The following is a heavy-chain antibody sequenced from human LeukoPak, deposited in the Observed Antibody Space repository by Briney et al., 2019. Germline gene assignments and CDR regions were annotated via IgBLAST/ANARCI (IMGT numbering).Heavy chain of an antibody. CDR2: MNPNSGNT. CDR1: GYTFTGYY. Sequence: ASVKVSCKASGYTFTGYYMHWVRQAPGQGLEWMGRMNPNSGNTGYAQKFQGRVTMTRNTSISTAYMELSSLRSEDTAVYYCGLGFGGVIDDDAFDIWGQGTMVTVSS. V-gene: IGHV1-8*02. D-gene: IGHD3-16*02. CDR3: GLGFGGVIDDDAFDI. J-gene: IGHJ3*02.